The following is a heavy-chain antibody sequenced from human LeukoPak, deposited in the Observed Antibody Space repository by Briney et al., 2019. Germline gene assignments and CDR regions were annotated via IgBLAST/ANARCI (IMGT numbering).Heavy chain of an antibody. CDR1: GFTFSNAW. V-gene: IGHV3-15*05. J-gene: IGHJ6*03. CDR2: IKSKTDGGTT. Sequence: ETGGSLRLSCAASGFTFSNAWMSWVRQAPGKGLEWVGRIKSKTDGGTTDYAAPVKGRFTISRDDSKNTLYLQMNSLRAEDTALYYCARTGLKQRGWPDKYYYYYYMDVWGKGTTVTVSS. D-gene: IGHD7-27*01. CDR3: ARTGLKQRGWPDKYYYYYYMDV.